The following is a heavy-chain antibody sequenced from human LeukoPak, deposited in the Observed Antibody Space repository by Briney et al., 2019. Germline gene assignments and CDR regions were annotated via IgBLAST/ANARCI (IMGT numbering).Heavy chain of an antibody. V-gene: IGHV4-59*12. D-gene: IGHD6-13*01. CDR2: IYYSGST. Sequence: PSETLSLTCTVSGGSISSYYWSWIRQPPGKGLEWIGYIYYSGSTNYNPSLKSRVTISVDTSKNQFSLKLSSVTAADTAVYYCAREKFRRGSWCRWFDPWGQGTLVTVSS. CDR1: GGSISSYY. CDR3: AREKFRRGSWCRWFDP. J-gene: IGHJ5*02.